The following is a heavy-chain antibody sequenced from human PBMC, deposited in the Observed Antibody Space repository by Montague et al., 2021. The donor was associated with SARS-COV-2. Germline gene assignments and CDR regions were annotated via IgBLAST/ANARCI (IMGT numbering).Heavy chain of an antibody. CDR3: ARGFDY. CDR1: GGSIISDY. V-gene: IGHV4-59*12. CDR2: IINRGST. Sequence: SETLSLTCTVSGGSIISDYGSWIRQPPGKGLEGIGYIINRGSTNYNPPLKSRATISVDTSKNQFSLKLGPVTAADTAVYYCARGFDYWGQGTLVTVSS. J-gene: IGHJ4*02.